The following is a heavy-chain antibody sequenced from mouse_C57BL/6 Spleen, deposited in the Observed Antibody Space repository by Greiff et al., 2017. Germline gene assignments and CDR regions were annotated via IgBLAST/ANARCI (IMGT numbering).Heavy chain of an antibody. CDR3: ANRYEDYAMDY. V-gene: IGHV1-61*01. J-gene: IGHJ4*01. CDR1: GYTFTTYC. Sequence: QVQLLQPGAELVRPGSSVKLSCKASGYTFTTYCMDWVKQRPGQGLEWIGNIYTSDSETHYNQKFKDKATLTVDKSSSTAYMQLSSLTSEDSEVYDSANRYEDYAMDYGGQGTSVTVSS. D-gene: IGHD1-1*01. CDR2: IYTSDSET.